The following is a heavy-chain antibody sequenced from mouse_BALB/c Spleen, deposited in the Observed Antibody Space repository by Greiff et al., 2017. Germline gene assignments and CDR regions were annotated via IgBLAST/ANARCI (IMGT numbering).Heavy chain of an antibody. Sequence: EVQLVESGPSLVKPSQTLSLTCSVTGDSITSGYWNWIRKFPGNKLEYMGYISYSGSTYYNPSLKSRISITRDTSKNQYYLQLNSVTTEDTATYYCARRGSSPHWYFDVWGAGTTVTVSS. J-gene: IGHJ1*01. CDR1: GDSITSGY. CDR2: ISYSGST. V-gene: IGHV3-8*02. D-gene: IGHD1-1*01. CDR3: ARRGSSPHWYFDV.